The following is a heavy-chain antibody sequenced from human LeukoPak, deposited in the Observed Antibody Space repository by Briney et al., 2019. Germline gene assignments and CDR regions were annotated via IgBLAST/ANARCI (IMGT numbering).Heavy chain of an antibody. D-gene: IGHD3-22*01. V-gene: IGHV4-4*07. CDR2: IYTSGST. J-gene: IGHJ3*01. CDR3: ASGSYDSSDPRAFDF. CDR1: GGSISSYY. Sequence: SETLSLTCTVSGGSISSYYWSWLRQPAGKGLEWIGRIYTSGSTNYNPSLKSRGTMSVDTSKNQFSLKLSSVTAADTAVYYCASGSYDSSDPRAFDFWGQGTMVTVSS.